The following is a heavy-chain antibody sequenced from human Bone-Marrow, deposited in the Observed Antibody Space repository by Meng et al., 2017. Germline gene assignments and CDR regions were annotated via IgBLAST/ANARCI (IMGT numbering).Heavy chain of an antibody. CDR2: IKQDGSEK. D-gene: IGHD2-2*01. CDR1: GFSFSSYW. V-gene: IGHV3-7*01. Sequence: GGSLRLSCAASGFSFSSYWMSWVRQAPGKGLEWVAKIKQDGSEKYYMDSVKGRFTISRDNAKNSLYLQMNSLRAEDTAVYYCATLLVVSGDDYRGQGTLVTVSS. CDR3: ATLLVVSGDDY. J-gene: IGHJ4*02.